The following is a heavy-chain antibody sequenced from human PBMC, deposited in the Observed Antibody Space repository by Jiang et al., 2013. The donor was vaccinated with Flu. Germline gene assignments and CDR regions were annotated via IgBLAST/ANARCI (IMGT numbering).Heavy chain of an antibody. D-gene: IGHD3-10*01. V-gene: IGHV4-59*01. CDR3: ARAVISPYSGSGSLDY. J-gene: IGHJ4*02. CDR2: IYYSVHS. Sequence: GLEWIGYIYYSVHSGRNPSLESRVTISVDTSKNQFSLKINSVTDADTAVYYCARAVISPYSGSGSLDYWGQGTLVTVSS.